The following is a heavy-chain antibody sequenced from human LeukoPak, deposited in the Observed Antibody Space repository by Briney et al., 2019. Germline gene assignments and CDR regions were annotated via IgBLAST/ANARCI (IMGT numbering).Heavy chain of an antibody. CDR1: GFTFSNYG. V-gene: IGHV3-48*01. Sequence: GGSLRLSCEASGFTFSNYGMNWIRQAPGKGLEWVSYIRPNDGTTHYADSVKGRFTISRDNAKNSLSLQMTSLRADDTAIYYCVRGQTSLDNWFDPWGQGTLVIVSS. CDR3: VRGQTSLDNWFDP. CDR2: IRPNDGTT. J-gene: IGHJ5*02.